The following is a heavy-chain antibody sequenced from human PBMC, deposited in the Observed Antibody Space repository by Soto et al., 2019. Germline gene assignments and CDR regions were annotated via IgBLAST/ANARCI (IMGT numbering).Heavy chain of an antibody. CDR1: GFTFSTYA. Sequence: GGSLRLSCAASGFTFSTYAMNWVRQAPGKGLEWVSTISGSGDTTYYADSAKGRFTISRDNSKNTLNLQMNSLTVEDTAVYYCAKGADYWGQGTLVTVSS. V-gene: IGHV3-23*01. CDR3: AKGADY. J-gene: IGHJ4*02. CDR2: ISGSGDTT.